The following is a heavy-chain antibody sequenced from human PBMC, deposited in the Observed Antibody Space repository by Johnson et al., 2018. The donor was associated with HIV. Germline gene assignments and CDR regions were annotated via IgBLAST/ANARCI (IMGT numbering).Heavy chain of an antibody. J-gene: IGHJ3*02. CDR2: IWYDGSNR. CDR3: AKDLYSSSWTNDAFDI. CDR1: GFTFSSYG. Sequence: QVQLVESGGGVVQPGRSLRVSCAASGFTFSSYGMHWVRQAPGKGLEWVAVIWYDGSNRYYADSVKGRFTISRDNSKNTLYLQRNRLRAEDTAVYYCAKDLYSSSWTNDAFDIWGQGTMVTVSS. V-gene: IGHV3-33*06. D-gene: IGHD6-13*01.